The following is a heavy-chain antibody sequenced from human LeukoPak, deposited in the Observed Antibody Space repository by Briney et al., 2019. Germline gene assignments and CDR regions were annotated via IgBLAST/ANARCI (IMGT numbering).Heavy chain of an antibody. D-gene: IGHD5-18*01. CDR2: IYYSGST. CDR1: GGSISSSSYY. CDR3: ARDSSGYSYGYYGY. J-gene: IGHJ4*02. Sequence: PSETLSLTCTVSGGSISSSSYYWGWIRQPPGKGLEWIGSIYYSGSTNYNPSLKSRVTISVDTSKNQFSLKLSSVTAADTAVYYCARDSSGYSYGYYGYWGQGTLVTVSS. V-gene: IGHV4-39*07.